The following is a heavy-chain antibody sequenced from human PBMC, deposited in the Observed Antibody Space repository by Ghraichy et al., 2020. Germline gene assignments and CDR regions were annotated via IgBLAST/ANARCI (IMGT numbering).Heavy chain of an antibody. CDR2: ISSSSSTI. Sequence: GGSLRLSCAASGFTFSSYSMNWVRQAPGKGLEWVSYISSSSSTIYYADSVKGRFTISRDKAKDSLYLQMNSLSDEDTAVYYCARSGYCSGGSCYSGPFDYWCQGILVT. D-gene: IGHD2-15*01. CDR3: ARSGYCSGGSCYSGPFDY. J-gene: IGHJ4*02. CDR1: GFTFSSYS. V-gene: IGHV3-48*02.